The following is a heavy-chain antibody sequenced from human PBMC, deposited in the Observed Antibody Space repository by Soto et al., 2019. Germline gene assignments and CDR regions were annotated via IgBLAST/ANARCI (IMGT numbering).Heavy chain of an antibody. D-gene: IGHD1-26*01. CDR1: GGSISSSSYY. Sequence: ASETLSLTCTVSGGSISSSSYYWGWIRQPPGKGLEWIGSIYYSGSTYYNPSLRSRVTISVDTSKNHFSLKLSSVTAADTAVYYCARHGTLLIDYWGQGTLVTVSS. J-gene: IGHJ4*02. CDR3: ARHGTLLIDY. CDR2: IYYSGST. V-gene: IGHV4-39*01.